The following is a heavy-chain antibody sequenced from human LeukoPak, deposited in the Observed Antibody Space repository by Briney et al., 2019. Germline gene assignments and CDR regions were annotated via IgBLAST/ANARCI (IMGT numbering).Heavy chain of an antibody. D-gene: IGHD2-15*01. CDR2: IYYSGST. CDR1: VGSISRSNSF. J-gene: IGHJ4*02. V-gene: IGHV4-39*01. Sequence: SETLSLTCTVSVGSISRSNSFWDWIRQPLGMGLEWIGNIYYSGSTNYNASLKSRVTISVDTSKNQFSLKVSSVTAADTALYYCARRGGGSWYYFDYWGQGTLVTVSS. CDR3: ARRGGGSWYYFDY.